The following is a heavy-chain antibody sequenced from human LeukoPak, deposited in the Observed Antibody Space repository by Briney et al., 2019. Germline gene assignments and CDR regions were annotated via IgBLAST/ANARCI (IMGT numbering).Heavy chain of an antibody. Sequence: GGSLRLSCAASGFTFSSSAMSWVRLAPGKGLEWVSGISGSDGSTYYADSVKGRFTISRDNAKNSLYLQMNSLRAEDTALYYCAKDKTSMVRGVIVDYWGQGTLVTVSS. D-gene: IGHD3-10*01. CDR1: GFTFSSSA. CDR3: AKDKTSMVRGVIVDY. V-gene: IGHV3-23*01. J-gene: IGHJ4*02. CDR2: ISGSDGST.